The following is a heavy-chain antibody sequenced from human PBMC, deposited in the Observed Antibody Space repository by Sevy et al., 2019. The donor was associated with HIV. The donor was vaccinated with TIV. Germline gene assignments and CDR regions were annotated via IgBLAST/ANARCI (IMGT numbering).Heavy chain of an antibody. V-gene: IGHV1-24*01. D-gene: IGHD3-22*01. Sequence: ASVKVSCKVSGYTLTELSMHWVRQAPGKGLEWMGSFDPEEGETIYAQNFQGRVTMTEDRSTDTAYMELSSLRSEDTAVYYCATTKDYYDSSGYPFDYWGQGTLVTVSS. CDR3: ATTKDYYDSSGYPFDY. CDR2: FDPEEGET. CDR1: GYTLTELS. J-gene: IGHJ4*02.